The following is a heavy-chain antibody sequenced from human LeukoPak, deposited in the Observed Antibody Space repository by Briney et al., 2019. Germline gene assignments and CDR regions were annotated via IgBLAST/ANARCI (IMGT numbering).Heavy chain of an antibody. V-gene: IGHV4-59*01. CDR2: IYYSGST. D-gene: IGHD2-2*01. J-gene: IGHJ3*02. CDR1: GGSISSYY. Sequence: NPSETLSLTCTVSGGSISSYYWSWIRQPPGKGREWIGYIYYSGSTNYNPSLKSRVTISVDTSKNQFSLKLSSVTAADTAVYYCARGLPNDDAFDIWGQGTMVTVSS. CDR3: ARGLPNDDAFDI.